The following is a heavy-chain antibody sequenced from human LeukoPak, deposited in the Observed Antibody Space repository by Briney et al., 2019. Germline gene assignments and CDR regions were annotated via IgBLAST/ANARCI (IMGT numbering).Heavy chain of an antibody. D-gene: IGHD3-3*01. Sequence: GGSLRLSCAASGFTFSSYSMNWVRQAPGKGLEWVSYISSSGSTIYYADSVRGRFTLSRDNAKNSLYLQMNSLRAEDTAVYYCARDWRRTMYYFDYWGQGTLVTASS. CDR3: ARDWRRTMYYFDY. CDR1: GFTFSSYS. J-gene: IGHJ4*02. CDR2: ISSSGSTI. V-gene: IGHV3-48*04.